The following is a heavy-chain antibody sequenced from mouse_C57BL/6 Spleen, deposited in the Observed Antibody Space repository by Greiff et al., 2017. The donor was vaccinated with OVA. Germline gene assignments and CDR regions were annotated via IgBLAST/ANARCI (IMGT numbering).Heavy chain of an antibody. CDR1: GFTFSDYG. D-gene: IGHD1-1*01. J-gene: IGHJ4*01. V-gene: IGHV5-17*01. Sequence: EVMLVESGGGLVKPGGSLKLSCAASGFTFSDYGMHWVRQAPEKGLEWVAYISSGSSTIYYADTVKGRFTISRDNATNTLFLQMTSLRSADTAMYYCASGGLYGSGYVDYWGQGTSVTVSA. CDR2: ISSGSSTI. CDR3: ASGGLYGSGYVDY.